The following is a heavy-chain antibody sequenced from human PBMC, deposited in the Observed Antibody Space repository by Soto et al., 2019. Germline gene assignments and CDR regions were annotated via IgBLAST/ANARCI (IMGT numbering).Heavy chain of an antibody. CDR2: ISGNGGST. CDR3: AKVRTTVVTPVCDY. CDR1: GFTFSSYA. V-gene: IGHV3-23*01. J-gene: IGHJ4*02. D-gene: IGHD4-17*01. Sequence: EVQLLESGGGLVQPGGSLRLSCAASGFTFSSYARSWVRQAPGKGLEWVSGISGNGGSTHYADSVKGRFTISRDNSKNTLYLELNSLRAEDTAVYYCAKVRTTVVTPVCDYWGQGTLVTVSS.